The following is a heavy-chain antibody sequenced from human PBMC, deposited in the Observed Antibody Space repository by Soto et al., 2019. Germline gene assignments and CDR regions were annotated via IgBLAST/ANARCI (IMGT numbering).Heavy chain of an antibody. J-gene: IGHJ3*02. CDR1: GYSFTDYW. CDR3: ARVALDGSANDDFDI. V-gene: IGHV5-51*01. D-gene: IGHD3-10*01. CDR2: GYPGHSDT. Sequence: PGESLKISCKGSGYSFTDYWIGWVRQMPGNGLEWMGIGYPGHSDTRYSPSFEGQVTISADKSISTAYLQWSSLKASDTAIYYCARVALDGSANDDFDIWGQGTLVTVSS.